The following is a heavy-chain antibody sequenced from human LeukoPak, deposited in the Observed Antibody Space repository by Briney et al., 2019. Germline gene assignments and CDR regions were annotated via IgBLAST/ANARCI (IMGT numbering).Heavy chain of an antibody. Sequence: GASVKVSRKTSGDTFSSYGINWVRQAPGQGLEWMGGIIPVFGAANYAQKFQGRVTITADESTSTAYMELSSLRSDDTAVYYCARVVRGVIMNYYYMDVWGKGTTVTISS. V-gene: IGHV1-69*13. D-gene: IGHD3-10*01. CDR1: GDTFSSYG. J-gene: IGHJ6*03. CDR3: ARVVRGVIMNYYYMDV. CDR2: IIPVFGAA.